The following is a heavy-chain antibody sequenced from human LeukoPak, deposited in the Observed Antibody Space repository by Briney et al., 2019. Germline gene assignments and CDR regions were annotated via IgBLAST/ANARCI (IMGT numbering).Heavy chain of an antibody. CDR2: IYYSGST. CDR3: ARPSSRVGATFAFDI. D-gene: IGHD1-26*01. CDR1: GGSISGNY. Sequence: SETLSLTCTVSGGSISGNYWSWIRQPPGKGLECIGDIYYSGSTNYNPSLKSRVTISVGTSKNQFSLKLSSVTAADTAVYYCARPSSRVGATFAFDIWGQGTMVTVSS. V-gene: IGHV4-59*01. J-gene: IGHJ3*02.